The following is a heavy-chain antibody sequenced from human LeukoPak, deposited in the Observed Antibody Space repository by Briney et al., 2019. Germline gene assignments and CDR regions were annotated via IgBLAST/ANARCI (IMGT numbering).Heavy chain of an antibody. V-gene: IGHV1-18*01. J-gene: IGHJ4*02. Sequence: ASVKVSCTASGYTFTSYGISWVRQAPGQGLEWMGWISAYNGNTNYAQKLQGRVTMTTDTSTSTAYMELRSLRSDDTAVYYCARVGRRGATLDYFDYWGQGTLVTVSS. CDR1: GYTFTSYG. D-gene: IGHD1-26*01. CDR3: ARVGRRGATLDYFDY. CDR2: ISAYNGNT.